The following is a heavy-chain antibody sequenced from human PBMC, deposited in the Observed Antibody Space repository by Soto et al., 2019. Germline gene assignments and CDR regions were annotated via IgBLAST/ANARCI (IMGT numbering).Heavy chain of an antibody. CDR3: ARERYSSGWYDWFDP. CDR1: GGSISSYY. D-gene: IGHD6-19*01. CDR2: IYYSGST. V-gene: IGHV4-59*01. Sequence: LSLTCTVSGGSISSYYWSWIRQPPGKGLEWIGYIYYSGSTNYNPSLKSRVTISVDTSKNQFSLKLSSVTAADTAVYYCARERYSSGWYDWFDPWGQGTLVTVSS. J-gene: IGHJ5*02.